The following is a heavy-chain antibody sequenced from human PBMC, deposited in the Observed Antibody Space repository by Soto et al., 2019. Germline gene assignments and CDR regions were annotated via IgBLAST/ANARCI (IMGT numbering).Heavy chain of an antibody. D-gene: IGHD3-10*01. CDR1: GFTFSVYA. Sequence: SLRLSCLASGFTFSVYAMTWVRHVPGRGLEWVSSLNGAGGSTYYADSVRGRFTISRDNSQNTLFLQMNRLTVDDTAIYYCAAPRDEYGSGISWFTYGMDVWGQGTTVTVSS. CDR2: LNGAGGST. J-gene: IGHJ6*02. CDR3: AAPRDEYGSGISWFTYGMDV. V-gene: IGHV3-23*01.